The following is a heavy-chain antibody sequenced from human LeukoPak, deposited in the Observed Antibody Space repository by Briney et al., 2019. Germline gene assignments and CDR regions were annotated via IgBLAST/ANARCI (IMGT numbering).Heavy chain of an antibody. V-gene: IGHV3-53*01. CDR1: GFTVSSNY. D-gene: IGHD6-19*01. CDR2: IYSGGST. CDR3: ARNSVAGTGNY. Sequence: GGSLRLSCAASGFTVSSNYMSWVRQAPGKGLEWVSNIYSGGSTYYADSVKGRFTISRDNSKNTVYLQMNSLRPEDTAVYYCARNSVAGTGNYWGQGTLVTVSS. J-gene: IGHJ4*02.